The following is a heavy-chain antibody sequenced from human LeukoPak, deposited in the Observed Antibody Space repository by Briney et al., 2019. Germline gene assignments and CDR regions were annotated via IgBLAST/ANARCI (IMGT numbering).Heavy chain of an antibody. D-gene: IGHD5-24*01. CDR1: GFTFSRSA. CDR2: IYHRGST. V-gene: IGHV4-59*08. CDR3: VRHRDGDGYTRALDY. J-gene: IGHJ4*02. Sequence: MAGGSLRLSCAASGFTFSRSAMSWVRQAPGKGLEWMGCIYHRGSTKYNPSLKSRVTISVDTSKNQFSLKLTSVTAADTAVYYCVRHRDGDGYTRALDYWGQGTLATVSS.